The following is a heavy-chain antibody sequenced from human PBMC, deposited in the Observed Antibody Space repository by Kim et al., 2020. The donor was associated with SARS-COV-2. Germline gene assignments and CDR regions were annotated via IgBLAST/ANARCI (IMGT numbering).Heavy chain of an antibody. Sequence: GESLKISCKGSGYSFTNYWIGWVRQMPGKGLEWMAIIYPADSDTRYSPSFQGQVTISADKSISTAYLQWSSLQASDTAMYYCARHNSMTNYDILTGHNGPYFCDAMDVWGQGTTVTVSS. CDR3: ARHNSMTNYDILTGHNGPYFCDAMDV. D-gene: IGHD3-9*01. J-gene: IGHJ6*02. V-gene: IGHV5-51*01. CDR1: GYSFTNYW. CDR2: IYPADSDT.